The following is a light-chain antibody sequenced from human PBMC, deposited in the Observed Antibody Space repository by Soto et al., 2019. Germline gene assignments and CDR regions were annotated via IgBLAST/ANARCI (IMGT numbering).Light chain of an antibody. CDR1: QDIINY. CDR3: QQYDNLPLT. J-gene: IGKJ4*01. Sequence: DIQMTQSPPSLSASVGDRVTITCQASQDIINYLNWYQQKPGKAPKLLIYGASNLETGVPSRFSGSGAGTDFTLTISSMQPEDIATYYCQQYDNLPLTVGGGTKVEIK. V-gene: IGKV1-33*01. CDR2: GAS.